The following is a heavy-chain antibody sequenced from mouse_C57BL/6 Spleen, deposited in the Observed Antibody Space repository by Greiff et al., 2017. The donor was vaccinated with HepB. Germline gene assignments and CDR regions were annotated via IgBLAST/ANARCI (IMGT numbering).Heavy chain of an antibody. V-gene: IGHV1-50*01. CDR1: GYTFTSYW. CDR2: IDPSDSYT. CDR3: ARSGNYLFDY. J-gene: IGHJ2*01. D-gene: IGHD2-1*01. Sequence: VQLQQSGAELVKPGASVKLSCKASGYTFTSYWMQWVKQRPGQGLEWIGEIDPSDSYTNYNQKFKGKATLTVDTSSSTAYMQLSSLTSEDSAVYYCARSGNYLFDYWGQGTTLTVSS.